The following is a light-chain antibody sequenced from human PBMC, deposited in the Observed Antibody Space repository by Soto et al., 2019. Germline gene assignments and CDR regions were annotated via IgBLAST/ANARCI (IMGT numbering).Light chain of an antibody. CDR3: LQYLSYPLT. CDR1: QSLSSW. J-gene: IGKJ4*01. Sequence: DIQMTQSPSTLSASVGDRVIITCRASQSLSSWLAWYQQKAGKAPKLLIYKASSLKTGVPSRFSGSGSGTEFTLTISSLQPDDFATYYCLQYLSYPLTFGGGTKVDNK. CDR2: KAS. V-gene: IGKV1-5*03.